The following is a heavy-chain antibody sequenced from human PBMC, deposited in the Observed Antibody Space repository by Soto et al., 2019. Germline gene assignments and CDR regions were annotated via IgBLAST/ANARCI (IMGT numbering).Heavy chain of an antibody. CDR1: GFSLSTRGVG. J-gene: IGHJ3*02. CDR3: AHRRELGTALAYGAFDI. D-gene: IGHD3-10*01. V-gene: IGHV2-5*02. Sequence: QITLKESGPTLVKPTQTLTLTCTFSGFSLSTRGVGVGWLRQPPGKALEWLALIYWDDDKRYSPSLKSRLTLTKDTSKNQVVLTMTNMDPVDTATYYCAHRRELGTALAYGAFDIWGQGTMVTVSS. CDR2: IYWDDDK.